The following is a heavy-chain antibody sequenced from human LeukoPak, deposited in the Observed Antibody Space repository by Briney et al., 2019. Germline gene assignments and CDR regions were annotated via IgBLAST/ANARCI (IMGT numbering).Heavy chain of an antibody. D-gene: IGHD1-26*01. V-gene: IGHV1-46*01. CDR1: GYTFTSYH. CDR3: ARAQGSYYHYYMDV. Sequence: GASVKVSCKASGYTFTSYHLHWVRQAPGQGLEWMGIINPSGGSSNYAQKFQGRVTMTRDMSTSTVNMELSSLRSEDTAVYYCARAQGSYYHYYMDVWGKGTTVTVSS. CDR2: INPSGGSS. J-gene: IGHJ6*03.